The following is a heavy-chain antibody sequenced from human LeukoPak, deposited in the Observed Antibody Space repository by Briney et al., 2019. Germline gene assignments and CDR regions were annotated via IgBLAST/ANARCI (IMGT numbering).Heavy chain of an antibody. CDR1: GFTFSFYA. CDR3: AKDFGGSDYDRYFDL. J-gene: IGHJ2*01. D-gene: IGHD1-26*01. V-gene: IGHV3-23*01. Sequence: GGSLRLSCAASGFTFSFYAMSWVRQAPGKGLEWVAGITSSGNTTYYADPVKGRFTISGDNSRNILYLQMNSLRAEDTAIYYCAKDFGGSDYDRYFDLWGRGTVVTVSS. CDR2: ITSSGNTT.